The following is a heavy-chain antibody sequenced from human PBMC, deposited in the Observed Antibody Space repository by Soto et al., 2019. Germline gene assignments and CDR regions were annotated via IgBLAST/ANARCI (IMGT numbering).Heavy chain of an antibody. Sequence: PGGSLNISCKGSGYSFTSYWIGWVRQMPGKGLEWMGIIYPGDSDTRYSPSFQGQVTISADKSISTAYLQWSSLKASDTAMYYWAIYRQWLAHDAFEIWGQGTMVTVSS. V-gene: IGHV5-51*01. J-gene: IGHJ3*02. CDR1: GYSFTSYW. D-gene: IGHD6-19*01. CDR3: AIYRQWLAHDAFEI. CDR2: IYPGDSDT.